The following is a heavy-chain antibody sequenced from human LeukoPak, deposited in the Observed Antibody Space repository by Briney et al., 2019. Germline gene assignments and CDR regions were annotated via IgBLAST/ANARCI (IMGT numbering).Heavy chain of an antibody. V-gene: IGHV4-34*01. CDR1: GGSFSGYY. J-gene: IGHJ4*02. D-gene: IGHD3-22*01. CDR2: INHSGST. Sequence: PSETLSLTCAVYGGSFSGYYWSWIRQPPGKGLEWIGEINHSGSTNYNPSLKSRVTISVDTSKNQFSLKLSSVTAADTAVYYCAREGGYDSSGYEDFDYWGQGTLVTVSS. CDR3: AREGGYDSSGYEDFDY.